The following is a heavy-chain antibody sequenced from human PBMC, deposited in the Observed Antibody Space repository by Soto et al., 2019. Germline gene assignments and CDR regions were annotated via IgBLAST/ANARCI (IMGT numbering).Heavy chain of an antibody. D-gene: IGHD1-26*01. V-gene: IGHV3-23*01. CDR2: ISGSGGST. CDR3: AKDLMGSYSNYYYYGMDV. CDR1: GFTFSSYA. J-gene: IGHJ6*02. Sequence: EVQLLESGGGLVQPGGSLRLSCAASGFTFSSYAMSWVRQAPGNGLEWVSAISGSGGSTYYADSVKGRFTISRDNPKNKLYLHMNRLRADDTAVYYCAKDLMGSYSNYYYYGMDVWCQRTTVTVSS.